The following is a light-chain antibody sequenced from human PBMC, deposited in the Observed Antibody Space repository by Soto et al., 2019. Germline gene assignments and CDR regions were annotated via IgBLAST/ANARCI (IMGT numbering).Light chain of an antibody. J-gene: IGKJ1*01. V-gene: IGKV4-1*01. CDR2: WAS. Sequence: DIVMTQSPDSLAVSLGERATINCKSSQTVLYSSNYLAWYQQKPGQPPKLLIYWASTRESGVPDRFSGSGSGTDLTLTISSLQDEDVAVYCCQQYHTTPVTFGQGTKVEIK. CDR3: QQYHTTPVT. CDR1: QTVLYSSNY.